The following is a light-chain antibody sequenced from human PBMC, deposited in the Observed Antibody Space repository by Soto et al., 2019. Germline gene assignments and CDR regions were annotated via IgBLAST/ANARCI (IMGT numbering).Light chain of an antibody. CDR2: NAS. CDR1: QSVGSS. CDR3: QQYNVWWT. V-gene: IGKV3-15*01. J-gene: IGKJ1*01. Sequence: EIMMTQSPATLSVSPGERDTLSCRARQSVGSSLAWYQQRPGQTPRLLIFNASTRASGIPARFSGSGSGADFSLAISSLQSEDFAVYYCQQYNVWWTFGQGTKVE.